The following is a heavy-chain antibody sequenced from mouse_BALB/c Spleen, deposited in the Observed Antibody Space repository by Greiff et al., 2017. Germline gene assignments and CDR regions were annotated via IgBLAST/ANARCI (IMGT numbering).Heavy chain of an antibody. J-gene: IGHJ1*01. V-gene: IGHV5-12-2*01. CDR1: GFTFSSYT. CDR2: ISNGGGST. CDR3: ARPSHYYGSSYWYFDV. D-gene: IGHD1-1*01. Sequence: EVQRVESGGGLVQPGGSLKLSCAASGFTFSSYTMSWVRQTPERRLEWVAYISNGGGSTYYPDTVKGRFTISRDNAKNTLYLQMSSLKSEDTAMYYCARPSHYYGSSYWYFDVWGAGTTVTVSS.